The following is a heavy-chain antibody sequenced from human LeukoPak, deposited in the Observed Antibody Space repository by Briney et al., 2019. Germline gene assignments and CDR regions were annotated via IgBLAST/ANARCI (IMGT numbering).Heavy chain of an antibody. CDR1: GFIFSSNT. Sequence: PGGSLKLSCAVSGFIFSSNTMTWVRQAPGKGLEWVANIKEDGSEKHYVDSVKGRSTISRDNAKNSLYLQMNSLRAEDTAVYYCAAGGRRYYADWGRGTLVTVSS. CDR3: AAGGRRYYAD. J-gene: IGHJ4*02. V-gene: IGHV3-7*01. CDR2: IKEDGSEK. D-gene: IGHD2/OR15-2a*01.